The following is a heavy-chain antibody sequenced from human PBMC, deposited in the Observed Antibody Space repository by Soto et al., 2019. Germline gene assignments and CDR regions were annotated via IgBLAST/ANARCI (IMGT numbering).Heavy chain of an antibody. V-gene: IGHV1-69*01. CDR3: ARGVLVVAAGAVGWFDP. CDR2: IIPMFGTT. J-gene: IGHJ5*02. Sequence: QVQLVQSGAEVKKAGSSVMVSCKASGGTFSSYAISWVRQAPGQGLECMGGIIPMFGTTKYAQKFQGRITITADESTSTAYMEVSSLGSEDTDVYYCARGVLVVAAGAVGWFDPWGHGTLVTVSS. CDR1: GGTFSSYA. D-gene: IGHD2-15*01.